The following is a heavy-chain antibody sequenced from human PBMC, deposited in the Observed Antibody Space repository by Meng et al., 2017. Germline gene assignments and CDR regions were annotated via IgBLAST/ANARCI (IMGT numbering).Heavy chain of an antibody. CDR2: LRPDGTEK. J-gene: IGHJ4*02. CDR3: ARGPF. CDR1: GFTFSSYS. V-gene: IGHV3-7*01. Sequence: GESLKISCAASGFTFSSYSMNWVRQAPGKGLECVATLRPDGTEKYFVDSVKGRFTISRDNAKNSLYLQMNSLRAEDTAVYYCARGPFWGQGTLVTVSS.